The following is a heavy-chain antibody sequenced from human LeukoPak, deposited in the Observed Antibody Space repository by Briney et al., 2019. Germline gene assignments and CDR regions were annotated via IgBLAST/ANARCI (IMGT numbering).Heavy chain of an antibody. CDR1: GGSISSGSYS. D-gene: IGHD5-18*01. CDR3: ARTTEGGYTYDYFYYYYMDV. V-gene: IGHV4-61*02. CDR2: IYTSGST. J-gene: IGHJ6*03. Sequence: SETLSLTCTVSGGSISSGSYSWSWIRQPAGKGLEWIGRIYTSGSTNYNPSLKSRVTISVDTSKKQFSLKLSSVTAADTAVYYCARTTEGGYTYDYFYYYYMDVWGKGTTVTISS.